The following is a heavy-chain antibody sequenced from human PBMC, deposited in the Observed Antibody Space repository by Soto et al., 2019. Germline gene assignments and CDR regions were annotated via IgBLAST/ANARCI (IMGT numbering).Heavy chain of an antibody. D-gene: IGHD6-19*01. V-gene: IGHV3-23*01. CDR1: GFTFSSFS. CDR3: ARDSSAWPNYFDS. J-gene: IGHJ4*02. CDR2: ISGSGDTT. Sequence: GSLRLSCATSGFTFSSFSMSWVRQAPGKGLEWVSAISGSGDTTFYAASVKGRFTISGDSSKNTVILQMNNLRADDTALYYCARDSSAWPNYFDSWGQGIQVTVSS.